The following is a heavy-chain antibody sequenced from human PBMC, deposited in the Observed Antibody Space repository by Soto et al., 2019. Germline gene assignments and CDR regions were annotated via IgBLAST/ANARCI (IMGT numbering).Heavy chain of an antibody. J-gene: IGHJ5*02. D-gene: IGHD2-15*01. CDR1: GGSIRNYY. CDR3: ARYFDCSGGSCYPNNWFDP. CDR2: IYYSGST. Sequence: SETLSLTRTVSGGSIRNYYWSWIRQPPGKGLEWIGYIYYSGSTNYNPSLKSRVTISVDTSKNQFSLKLTSMTAADTAVYYCARYFDCSGGSCYPNNWFDPWGQGTLVTVSS. V-gene: IGHV4-59*08.